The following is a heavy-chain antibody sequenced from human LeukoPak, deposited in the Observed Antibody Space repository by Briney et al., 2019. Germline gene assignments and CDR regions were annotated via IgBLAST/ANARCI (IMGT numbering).Heavy chain of an antibody. CDR2: ISAYNGNT. CDR3: ARDWDCSSTSCQTFDY. D-gene: IGHD2-2*01. J-gene: IGHJ4*02. Sequence: GASVKVSCKASGYTFTSYGISWVRQAPGQGLEWMGWISAYNGNTNYAQKLQGRVTMTTDTSTSTAYMELRSLRSDDTAVYYCARDWDCSSTSCQTFDYWGQGTLVTVSS. V-gene: IGHV1-18*01. CDR1: GYTFTSYG.